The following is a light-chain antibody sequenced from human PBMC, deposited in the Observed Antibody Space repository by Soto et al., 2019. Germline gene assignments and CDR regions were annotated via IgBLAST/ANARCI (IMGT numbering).Light chain of an antibody. J-gene: IGLJ2*01. CDR1: SSNFGAYDH. V-gene: IGLV2-14*01. CDR3: SSYTTSNTVV. Sequence: QSALTQPASVSGSPGQSITISCTGTSSNFGAYDHVSWYQQYPGSAPKLIIYAVKIRPSGVSSRFSGSKSGNTASLTISGLQAEDEADYHCSSYTTSNTVVFGGGTKVTVL. CDR2: AVK.